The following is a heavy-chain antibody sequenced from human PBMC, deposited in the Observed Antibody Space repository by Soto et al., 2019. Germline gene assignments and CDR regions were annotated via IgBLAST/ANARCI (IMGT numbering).Heavy chain of an antibody. CDR3: AKDRARRASGCFFAY. CDR2: VSASGLNT. Sequence: EVQLLESGGKLVQPGGSLTLSCAASGFTFSTYAMAWVRQAPGKGLEWVSGVSASGLNTDYADPVKGRFYISRDNSKNTVALHMNSLRAEDTALYYCAKDRARRASGCFFAYWGQGTPVTVSS. J-gene: IGHJ4*02. D-gene: IGHD3-16*01. V-gene: IGHV3-23*01. CDR1: GFTFSTYA.